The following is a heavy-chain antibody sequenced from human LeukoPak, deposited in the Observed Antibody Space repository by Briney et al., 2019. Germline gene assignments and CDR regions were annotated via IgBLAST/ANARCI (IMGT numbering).Heavy chain of an antibody. V-gene: IGHV4-34*01. CDR3: ARGSSRQSGYSYGNRNPYYFDY. Sequence: SETLSLTCAVYGGSFSGYYWSWIRQPPGKGLEWIGEINHSGSTNYNPSLKSRVTISVDTSKNQFSLKLSSVTAADTAVYYCARGSSRQSGYSYGNRNPYYFDYWGQGTLVTVSS. CDR1: GGSFSGYY. D-gene: IGHD5-18*01. J-gene: IGHJ4*02. CDR2: INHSGST.